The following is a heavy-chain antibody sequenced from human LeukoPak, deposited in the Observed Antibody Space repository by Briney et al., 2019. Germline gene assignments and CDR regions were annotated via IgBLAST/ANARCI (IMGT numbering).Heavy chain of an antibody. CDR1: GSTVISFG. CDR3: ARDDSSGYYLLGAFDI. D-gene: IGHD3-22*01. CDR2: IGYDGSNK. Sequence: GGSLKFSCAAPGSTVISFGCHGFRQAPGRGWRGGAFIGYDGSNKYYPDSVKGRFTISRDNSKNTLYLQMNSLRADDTAVYYCARDDSSGYYLLGAFDIWGQGTMVTVSS. J-gene: IGHJ3*02. V-gene: IGHV3-30*02.